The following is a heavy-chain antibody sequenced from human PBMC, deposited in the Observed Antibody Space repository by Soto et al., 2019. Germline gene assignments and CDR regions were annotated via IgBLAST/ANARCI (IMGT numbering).Heavy chain of an antibody. CDR1: GFTSSDYY. D-gene: IGHD6-6*01. Sequence: QVQLVESGGGLVKPGGSLRLSCAASGFTSSDYYMSWIRQAPGKGLEWVSYISSSGSTIYYADSVKGRFTISRDNAKNSLYLQMNSLRAEDTAVYYCAGDLDSSSSHYYYYYMDVWGKGTTVTVSS. J-gene: IGHJ6*03. CDR2: ISSSGSTI. CDR3: AGDLDSSSSHYYYYYMDV. V-gene: IGHV3-11*01.